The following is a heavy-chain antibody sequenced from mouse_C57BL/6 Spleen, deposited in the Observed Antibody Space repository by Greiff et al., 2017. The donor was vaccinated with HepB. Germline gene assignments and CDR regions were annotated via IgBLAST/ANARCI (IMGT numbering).Heavy chain of an antibody. J-gene: IGHJ1*03. V-gene: IGHV14-2*01. D-gene: IGHD1-1*01. Sequence: EVKLMESGAELVKPGASVKLSCTASGFNIKDYYMHWVKQRTEQGLEWIGRIDPEDGETKYAPKFQGKATITADTSSNTAYLQLSSLTSEDTAVYYCATCTTVVARYFDVWGTGTTVTVSS. CDR3: ATCTTVVARYFDV. CDR1: GFNIKDYY. CDR2: IDPEDGET.